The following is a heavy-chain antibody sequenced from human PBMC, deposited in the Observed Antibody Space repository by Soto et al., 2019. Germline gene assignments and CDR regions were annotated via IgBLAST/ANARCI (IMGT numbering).Heavy chain of an antibody. V-gene: IGHV3-30*18. CDR3: AKASGRENFDWLLGLLDAFDI. D-gene: IGHD3-9*01. Sequence: QVQLVESGGGVVQPGRSLRLSCAASGFTFSSYGMHWVRQAPGKGLEWVAVISYDGSNKYYADSVKGRFTISRDNSKNTLYLQMNSLRAEDTAVYYCAKASGRENFDWLLGLLDAFDIWGQGTMVTVSS. J-gene: IGHJ3*02. CDR2: ISYDGSNK. CDR1: GFTFSSYG.